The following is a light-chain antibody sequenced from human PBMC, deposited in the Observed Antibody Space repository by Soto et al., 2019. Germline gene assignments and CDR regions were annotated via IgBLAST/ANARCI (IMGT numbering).Light chain of an antibody. J-gene: IGKJ1*01. V-gene: IGKV1-39*01. CDR2: AAS. Sequence: DIQMTQSPSSLSASVGDRVTITCRASPSISSYLHWYPQKPGKAPKLLLYAASSLQSGGPARFSGSGSGTDFTLTISSLQPEDFATYYCQQSYRTPPWTFGQGTKVEIK. CDR3: QQSYRTPPWT. CDR1: PSISSY.